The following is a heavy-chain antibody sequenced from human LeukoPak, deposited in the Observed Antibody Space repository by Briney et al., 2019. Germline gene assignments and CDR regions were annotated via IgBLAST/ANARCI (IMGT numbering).Heavy chain of an antibody. Sequence: PGGSLRLSCAASGFTFSDSWMTWVRQAPGKGLEWVANIDQDGSEEYYVDSVKGRFTISRDNAKNSVYVQMNSLRAEDTAVYYCAIDRWTDYWGQGTLVTVSS. J-gene: IGHJ4*02. CDR3: AIDRWTDY. CDR1: GFTFSDSW. CDR2: IDQDGSEE. D-gene: IGHD1-1*01. V-gene: IGHV3-7*01.